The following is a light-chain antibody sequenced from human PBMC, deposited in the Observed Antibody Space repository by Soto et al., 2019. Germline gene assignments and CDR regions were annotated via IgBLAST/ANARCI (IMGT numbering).Light chain of an antibody. Sequence: DIQLTQSPSSLSASVGDRVTITCRASQSIGGSLHWYQHKAGKAPRILIYAASTLYSGVPSSFRGSGSGTDFALTISSVQPEDFATYYCQHGDVTLALVFGGGTKVE. CDR3: QHGDVTLALV. CDR2: AAS. J-gene: IGKJ4*01. CDR1: QSIGGS. V-gene: IGKV1-39*01.